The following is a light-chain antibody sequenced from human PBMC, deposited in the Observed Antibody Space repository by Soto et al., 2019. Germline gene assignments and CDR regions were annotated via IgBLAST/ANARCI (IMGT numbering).Light chain of an antibody. J-gene: IGKJ1*01. Sequence: EIVMTQSPATLSLSPGERCTLACRASQSVNSNLAWYQQKAGQAPRLLIYGASTRATGIPARFSGTGSGTEFTLTISSLQSEDFALYYCQQYNDWPLTFGQGTKVDIK. CDR1: QSVNSN. CDR3: QQYNDWPLT. CDR2: GAS. V-gene: IGKV3-15*01.